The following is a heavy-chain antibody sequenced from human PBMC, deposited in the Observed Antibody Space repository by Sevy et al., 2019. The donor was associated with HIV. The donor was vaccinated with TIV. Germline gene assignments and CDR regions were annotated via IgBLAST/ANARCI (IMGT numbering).Heavy chain of an antibody. CDR2: INPNSGGT. CDR1: GYTFTGYY. V-gene: IGHV1-2*02. J-gene: IGHJ5*02. Sequence: ASVKVSCKASGYTFTGYYMHWVRQAPGQGLEWMGWINPNSGGTNYAQKFQGRVTMTRDTSISTAYMELSRLRSDDTAVYYCARARVTMIVGEFDPWGQGTLVTVSS. CDR3: ARARVTMIVGEFDP. D-gene: IGHD3-22*01.